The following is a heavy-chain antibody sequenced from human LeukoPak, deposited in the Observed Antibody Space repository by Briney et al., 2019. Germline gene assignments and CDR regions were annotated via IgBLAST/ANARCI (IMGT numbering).Heavy chain of an antibody. D-gene: IGHD3-10*01. Sequence: GGSLTLSCAASGFTFRSYSMNWVRQAPGKGLEWVSSISSSGSNLYYADSVKGRFITSRDNAKNSLYLQMNSLRAEDTAVYFCASPFNAITMVRGVPGEVDDCWGQGTLVTVSS. J-gene: IGHJ4*02. V-gene: IGHV3-21*01. CDR3: ASPFNAITMVRGVPGEVDDC. CDR2: ISSSGSNL. CDR1: GFTFRSYS.